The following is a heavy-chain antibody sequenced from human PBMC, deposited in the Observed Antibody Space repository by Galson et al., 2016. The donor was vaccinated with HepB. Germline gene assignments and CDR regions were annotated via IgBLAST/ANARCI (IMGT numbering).Heavy chain of an antibody. D-gene: IGHD3-22*01. V-gene: IGHV2-5*02. Sequence: PALVKPTQTLTLTCTFSGFSLSTDGVGVGWIRQTPGKALEWLALIYWDDDKRYNPSLRSRLTITKDTSKNQVVLTMTNMDPVDTATYFCAHRLRYHYDVRVYGLYSLDYWGQGTLVTVSS. CDR1: GFSLSTDGVG. CDR2: IYWDDDK. J-gene: IGHJ4*02. CDR3: AHRLRYHYDVRVYGLYSLDY.